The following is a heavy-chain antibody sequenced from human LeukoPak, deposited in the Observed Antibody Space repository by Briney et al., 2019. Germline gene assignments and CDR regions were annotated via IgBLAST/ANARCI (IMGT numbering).Heavy chain of an antibody. D-gene: IGHD4-23*01. Sequence: GGSLRLSCAASGFTFSSYAVSWVRQAPGKGLEWVSAISGSGGSTYYADSVKGRFTISRDNSKNTLYLQMNSLRAEDTAVYYCAKDRNRWLGKIGDYWGQGTLVTVSS. CDR1: GFTFSSYA. CDR3: AKDRNRWLGKIGDY. CDR2: ISGSGGST. V-gene: IGHV3-23*01. J-gene: IGHJ4*02.